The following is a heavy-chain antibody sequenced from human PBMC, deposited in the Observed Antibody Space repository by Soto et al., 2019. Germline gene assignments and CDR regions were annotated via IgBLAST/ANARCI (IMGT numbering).Heavy chain of an antibody. D-gene: IGHD3-10*01. CDR1: GGSISSFTYY. Sequence: KTSETLSLTCSVFGGSISSFTYYWGWIRQPPGKGLEWIGTVYYNENTYYNPSLKSRVTITVDTAKNQFSLNLRSVTAADTAMYFCARRERYYGSPGWFDPWGPGTLVTVSP. V-gene: IGHV4-39*01. J-gene: IGHJ5*02. CDR3: ARRERYYGSPGWFDP. CDR2: VYYNENT.